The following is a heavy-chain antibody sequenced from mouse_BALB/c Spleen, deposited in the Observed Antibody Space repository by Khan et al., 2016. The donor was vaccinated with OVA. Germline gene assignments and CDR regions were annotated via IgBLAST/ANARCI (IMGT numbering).Heavy chain of an antibody. J-gene: IGHJ2*01. CDR3: ARANYYGYYLDY. Sequence: VQLKESGPGLVKPSQSLSLTCTVTGYSITSGYAWNWIRKFPGNKLERMGYISYSGGTSYNPSLKSRISITRDTSKNPFFLQLNSVTTEDTATYYCARANYYGYYLDYWGQGTTHTVSS. CDR2: ISYSGGT. CDR1: GYSITSGYA. V-gene: IGHV3-2*02. D-gene: IGHD1-1*01.